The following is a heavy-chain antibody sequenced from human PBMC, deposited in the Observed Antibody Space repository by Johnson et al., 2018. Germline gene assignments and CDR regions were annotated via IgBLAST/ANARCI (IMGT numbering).Heavy chain of an antibody. V-gene: IGHV3-48*02. CDR1: GFTFSSYS. CDR2: ITSGSSSI. J-gene: IGHJ4*01. CDR3: ARDLNWGFDY. Sequence: VQLVESGGGLVQPGRSLRLSCTDSGFTFSSYSMNWVRQAPGKGLEWVSYITSGSSSISYADSVKGRFTISRDNAKNSLYLQMNSLRDEDTAVYYCARDLNWGFDYWGHGTLVTVSS. D-gene: IGHD7-27*01.